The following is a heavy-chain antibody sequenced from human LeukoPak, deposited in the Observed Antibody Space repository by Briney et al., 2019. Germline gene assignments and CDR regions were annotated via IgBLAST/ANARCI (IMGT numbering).Heavy chain of an antibody. D-gene: IGHD3-22*01. J-gene: IGHJ3*02. Sequence: SETLSLTCTVSGYSISSGYYWGWSRQPPGKGLEWIGSIYHSGSTYYNPSLKSRVTISVDTSKNQFSLKLSSVTAAVTAVYYCAREPPGVVVIDDAFDIWGEGTIVTVSS. V-gene: IGHV4-38-2*02. CDR1: GYSISSGYY. CDR2: IYHSGST. CDR3: AREPPGVVVIDDAFDI.